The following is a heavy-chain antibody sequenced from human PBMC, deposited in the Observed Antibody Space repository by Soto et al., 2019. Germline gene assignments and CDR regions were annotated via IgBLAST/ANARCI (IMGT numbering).Heavy chain of an antibody. J-gene: IGHJ4*02. CDR3: ARDYSPFCSGGSRHSGYGY. D-gene: IGHD2-15*01. CDR2: INAGNGNT. Sequence: ASVKVSCKASGYTFTSYAMHWVRQAPGQRLEWMGWINAGNGNTKYSQKFQGRVTITRDTSASTAYMELSSLRSEDTAVYYCARDYSPFCSGGSRHSGYGYWGQGTLVTVS. V-gene: IGHV1-3*01. CDR1: GYTFTSYA.